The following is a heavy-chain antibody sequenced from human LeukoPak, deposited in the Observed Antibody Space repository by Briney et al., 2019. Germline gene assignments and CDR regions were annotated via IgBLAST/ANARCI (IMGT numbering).Heavy chain of an antibody. CDR1: GFTFSNYW. D-gene: IGHD1-26*01. CDR3: ARGGDYGGTYTGLR. V-gene: IGHV3-7*01. Sequence: PGGSLRLSCAASGFTFSNYWMSWVRQAPGKGLEWVANIKPDGSEKYYVDSVKGRFTISRDHAENSLFLQVNSLRAEDTAVYYCARGGDYGGTYTGLRWGQGTQVTVSS. J-gene: IGHJ4*02. CDR2: IKPDGSEK.